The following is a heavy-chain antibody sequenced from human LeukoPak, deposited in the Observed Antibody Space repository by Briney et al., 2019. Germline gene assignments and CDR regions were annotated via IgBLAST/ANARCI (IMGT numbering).Heavy chain of an antibody. D-gene: IGHD6-13*01. CDR3: AKEGHGSSLDY. CDR1: GFTFSSYG. J-gene: IGHJ4*02. Sequence: QPGGSLRLSCAASGFTFSSYGMHWVRQAPGKGLEWVAVISYDGSNKYYADSVKGRFTISRDNSKNTLYLQMNSLRAEDTAVYYCAKEGHGSSLDYWGQGTLVTVSS. CDR2: ISYDGSNK. V-gene: IGHV3-30*18.